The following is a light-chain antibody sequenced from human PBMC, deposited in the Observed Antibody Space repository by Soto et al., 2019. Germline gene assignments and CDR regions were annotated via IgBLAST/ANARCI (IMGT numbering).Light chain of an antibody. Sequence: EIVLTQSPATLSLSPGERATLSCRASQSVSSYLAWYQQKPGQAPRLLIYDASNRATGIPARFSGSGSGTDLPLTISSLEPEDFAVYYRQQRSNWPITFGQGTRLEIK. CDR1: QSVSSY. CDR2: DAS. J-gene: IGKJ5*01. CDR3: QQRSNWPIT. V-gene: IGKV3-11*01.